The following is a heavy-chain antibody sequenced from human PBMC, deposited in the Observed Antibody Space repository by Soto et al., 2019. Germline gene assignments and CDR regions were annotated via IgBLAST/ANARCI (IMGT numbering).Heavy chain of an antibody. CDR2: ISYDGSNK. J-gene: IGHJ6*02. CDR1: GFTFSSYG. Sequence: PGGSLRLSCAASGFTFSSYGMHWVRQAPGKGLEWVAVISYDGSNKYYADSVKGRFTISRDNSKNTLYLQMNSLRAEDTAVYYCAKSKAPVVTRFLRAYGMDVWGQGTTVTVSS. CDR3: AKSKAPVVTRFLRAYGMDV. V-gene: IGHV3-30*18. D-gene: IGHD2-21*02.